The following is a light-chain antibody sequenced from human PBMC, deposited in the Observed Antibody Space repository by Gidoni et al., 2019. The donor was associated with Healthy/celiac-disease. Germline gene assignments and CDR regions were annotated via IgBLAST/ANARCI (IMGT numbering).Light chain of an antibody. V-gene: IGLV3-19*01. Sequence: SSELTQDPAVSVALGQTVRITCQGDSLRSYYASWYQQKPGQAPVLVIYGKNNRPSGIPDRFSGSSSGNTAYLTITGAQAEDEADYYCNSRDSSGNRVFGGGTKLTVL. CDR2: GKN. J-gene: IGLJ3*02. CDR3: NSRDSSGNRV. CDR1: SLRSYY.